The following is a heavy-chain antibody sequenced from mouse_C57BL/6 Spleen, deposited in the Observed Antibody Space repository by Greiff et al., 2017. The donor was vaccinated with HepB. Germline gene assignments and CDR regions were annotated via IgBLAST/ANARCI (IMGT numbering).Heavy chain of an antibody. CDR2: IDPSDSET. V-gene: IGHV1-52*01. CDR1: GYTFTSYW. Sequence: QVQLKQPGAELVRPGSSVKLSCKASGYTFTSYWMHWVKQRPIQGLEWIGNIDPSDSETHYNQKFKDKATLTVDKSSSTAYMQLSSLTSEDSAVYYCAREGDGYYGAYWGQGTLVTVSA. CDR3: AREGDGYYGAY. J-gene: IGHJ3*01. D-gene: IGHD2-3*01.